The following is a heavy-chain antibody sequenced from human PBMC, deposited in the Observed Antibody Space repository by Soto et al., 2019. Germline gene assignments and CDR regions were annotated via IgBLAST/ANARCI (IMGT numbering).Heavy chain of an antibody. Sequence: GGSLRLSCAASGFTFSDYYMSWIRQASGKGLEWVSYISSSSSYTNYADSVKGRFTISRDNAKNSLYLQMNSLRVEDTAVYYCAKKVPGSNPLDSWGQGALVTVSS. CDR2: ISSSSSYT. J-gene: IGHJ4*02. D-gene: IGHD1-1*01. CDR1: GFTFSDYY. V-gene: IGHV3-11*03. CDR3: AKKVPGSNPLDS.